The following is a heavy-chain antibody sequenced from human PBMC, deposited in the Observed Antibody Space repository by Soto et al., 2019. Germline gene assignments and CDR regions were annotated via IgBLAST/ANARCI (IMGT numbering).Heavy chain of an antibody. CDR1: GFSFSNYG. CDR2: ISHDGNSH. D-gene: IGHD3-22*01. Sequence: QVHLVESGGGVVQPGRSLRLSCEGSGFSFSNYGIHWVRQAPGKGLEWVAVISHDGNSHHLADSVRGRFTISRDNSKNTVFLHMTSLRREDSAVYHRVKAQERSAQYFAVVITAFDFWGQGTMVTVSS. J-gene: IGHJ3*01. CDR3: VKAQERSAQYFAVVITAFDF. V-gene: IGHV3-30*18.